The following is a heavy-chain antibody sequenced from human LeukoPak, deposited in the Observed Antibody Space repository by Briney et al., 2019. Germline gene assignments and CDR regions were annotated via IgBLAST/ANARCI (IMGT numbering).Heavy chain of an antibody. CDR1: GFTFSSYW. CDR3: ARSPYTSGWYGVGC. J-gene: IGHJ4*02. CDR2: IKQDGSEK. Sequence: GGSLRLSCAASGFTFSSYWMSWVRQAPGKGLEWVANIKQDGSEKYYVDSVKGRFTISRDNAKNSLYLQLNSLRAEDTAVYYCARSPYTSGWYGVGCWGQGTLVTVSS. D-gene: IGHD6-19*01. V-gene: IGHV3-7*01.